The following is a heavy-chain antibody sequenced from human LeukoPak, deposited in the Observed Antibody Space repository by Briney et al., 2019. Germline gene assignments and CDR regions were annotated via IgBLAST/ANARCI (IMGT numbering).Heavy chain of an antibody. J-gene: IGHJ4*02. CDR2: IWYDGSNR. CDR1: GFTFSSYG. Sequence: GGSLRLSCAASGFTFSSYGMHGGRQAPGRGLEWVAIIWYDGSNRYSADSVKGRFTISRDNSKNALYLQMNSLRAEDTAVYYCAKDTLGGVSGTHYSDHWGQGSLVTVSS. D-gene: IGHD1-26*01. CDR3: AKDTLGGVSGTHYSDH. V-gene: IGHV3-33*03.